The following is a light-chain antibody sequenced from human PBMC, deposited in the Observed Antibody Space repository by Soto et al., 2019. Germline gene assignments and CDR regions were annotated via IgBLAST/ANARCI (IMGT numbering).Light chain of an antibody. CDR1: SSDVGRYNY. V-gene: IGLV2-14*03. CDR2: DVS. Sequence: QCALAQPASVSGSGGQSITISCNGTSSDVGRYNYVSWFQQHPGKVPKLIIYDVSNWPSGVSDRFSGSKSGNTASLTISGLHPEDEADYYCSSFTSSSTFVFGTGTKVTVL. CDR3: SSFTSSSTFV. J-gene: IGLJ1*01.